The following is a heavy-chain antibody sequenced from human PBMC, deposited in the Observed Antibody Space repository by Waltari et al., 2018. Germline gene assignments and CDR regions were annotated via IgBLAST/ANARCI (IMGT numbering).Heavy chain of an antibody. V-gene: IGHV3-66*02. D-gene: IGHD4-17*01. CDR1: GFTVSSNY. CDR2: IYSGGST. J-gene: IGHJ4*02. Sequence: EVQLVESGGGLVQPGGSLRLSCAASGFTVSSNYMSWVRQAPGKGLEWVSVIYSGGSTYYADSVKGRFTISRDNSKNTLYLQMNSLRAEDTAVYYCARSDYGDYEIDYWGQGTLVTVSS. CDR3: ARSDYGDYEIDY.